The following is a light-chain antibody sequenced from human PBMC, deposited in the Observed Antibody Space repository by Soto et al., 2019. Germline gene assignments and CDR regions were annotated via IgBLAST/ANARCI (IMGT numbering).Light chain of an antibody. CDR3: SSYTSSTSYV. J-gene: IGLJ1*01. CDR1: SSDVGGYNR. CDR2: EVS. V-gene: IGLV2-14*01. Sequence: QSALTQSASVSGSPGQSITISCTGTSSDVGGYNRVSRYQQHPGKAPKLMIYEVSNRPSGVSNRFSGSKSGNTASLTISGLQPEDEADYYCSSYTSSTSYVFGTGTKLTVL.